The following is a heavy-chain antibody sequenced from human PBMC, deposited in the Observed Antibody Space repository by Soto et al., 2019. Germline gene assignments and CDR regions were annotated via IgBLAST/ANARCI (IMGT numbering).Heavy chain of an antibody. CDR3: AKGRGYSYGSIEFDY. CDR2: ISGSGGST. D-gene: IGHD5-18*01. CDR1: GVAFISDA. J-gene: IGHJ4*02. V-gene: IGHV3-23*01. Sequence: VGFLRLSCAASGVAFISDAMSWVRQAPGKGLEWVSAISGSGGSTYYADSVKGRFTISRDNSKNTLYLQMNSLRAEDTAVYYCAKGRGYSYGSIEFDYWGQGTRVTVSS.